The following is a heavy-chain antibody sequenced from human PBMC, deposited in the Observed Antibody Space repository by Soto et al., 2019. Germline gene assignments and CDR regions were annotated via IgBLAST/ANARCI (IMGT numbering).Heavy chain of an antibody. CDR1: GYSFTSYW. D-gene: IGHD3-10*01. CDR2: IYPGDSDT. V-gene: IGHV5-51*01. J-gene: IGHJ6*02. Sequence: GESLKISCKGSGYSFTSYWIGWVRQMPGKGLERMGIIYPGDSDTRYSPSFQGQVTISADKSISTAYLQWSSLKASDTAMYYCARTVRGVIITAYGMDVWGQGTTVTVSS. CDR3: ARTVRGVIITAYGMDV.